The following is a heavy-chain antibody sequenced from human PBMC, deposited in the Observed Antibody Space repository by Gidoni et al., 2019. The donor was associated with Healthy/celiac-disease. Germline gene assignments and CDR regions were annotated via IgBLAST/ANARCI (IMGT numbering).Heavy chain of an antibody. Sequence: EVQLVESGGGLVKPGGSLRLSCAASGFTFSSYSMNWVRQAPGKGLEWVSAISSSSSYIYYADSGKGRFTISRDNAKNSLYLQMNSLRAEDTAVYYCARANSYENRERAVAERGGGYDAFDIWGQGTMVTVSS. V-gene: IGHV3-21*01. D-gene: IGHD6-19*01. CDR3: ARANSYENRERAVAERGGGYDAFDI. CDR2: ISSSSSYI. J-gene: IGHJ3*02. CDR1: GFTFSSYS.